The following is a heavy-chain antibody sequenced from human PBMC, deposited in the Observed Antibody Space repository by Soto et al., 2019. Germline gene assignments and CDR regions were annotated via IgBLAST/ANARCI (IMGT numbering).Heavy chain of an antibody. Sequence: PGGSLRLSCAASGFTFSSYAMSWVRQAPGKGLEWVSAISGSGGSTYYADSVKGRFTISRDNSKNTLYLQMNSLRAEDTAVYYCAKDLIPFYDFWSGEHLFYVWGQGTTVNVSS. D-gene: IGHD3-3*01. CDR2: ISGSGGST. CDR3: AKDLIPFYDFWSGEHLFYV. CDR1: GFTFSSYA. J-gene: IGHJ6*02. V-gene: IGHV3-23*01.